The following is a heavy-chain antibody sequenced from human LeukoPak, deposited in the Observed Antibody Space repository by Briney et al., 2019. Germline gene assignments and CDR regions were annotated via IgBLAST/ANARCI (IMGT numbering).Heavy chain of an antibody. Sequence: GGSLRLSCAASGFTFSSYWMHWVRQAPGKGLVWVSRINSDGSSTSYADSVKGRFTISRDNAKNTLYLQMNSLRAEDTAVYHCARVKQYYYGSGSYYSSQAFDYWGQGTLVTVSS. D-gene: IGHD3-10*01. CDR1: GFTFSSYW. V-gene: IGHV3-74*01. CDR2: INSDGSST. J-gene: IGHJ4*02. CDR3: ARVKQYYYGSGSYYSSQAFDY.